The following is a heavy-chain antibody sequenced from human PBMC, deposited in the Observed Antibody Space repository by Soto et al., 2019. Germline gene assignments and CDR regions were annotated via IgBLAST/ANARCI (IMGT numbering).Heavy chain of an antibody. J-gene: IGHJ4*02. CDR3: ARVFRTFYYFDY. CDR2: IYYSGST. Sequence: SSETLSLTCTVSGGSISSGDYYWSWIRQPPGKGLEWIGYIYYSGSTYYNPSLKSRVTISVDTSKNQFSLKLSSVTAADTAVYYCARVFRTFYYFDYWGQGTLVTVSS. V-gene: IGHV4-30-4*01. CDR1: GGSISSGDYY. D-gene: IGHD1-1*01.